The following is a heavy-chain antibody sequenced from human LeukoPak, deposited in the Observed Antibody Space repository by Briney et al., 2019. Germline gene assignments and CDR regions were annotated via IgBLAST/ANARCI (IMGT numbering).Heavy chain of an antibody. Sequence: GGSLRLSCAASGFTVSSNYMSWVRQAPGKGLEWVSVIYSGGSTYYADSVKGRFTISRDNSKNTLYLQMNSLRAEDTAVYYCAKEALWFGEFLGYYFDYWGQGTLVTVSS. CDR3: AKEALWFGEFLGYYFDY. J-gene: IGHJ4*02. V-gene: IGHV3-53*05. D-gene: IGHD3-10*01. CDR1: GFTVSSNY. CDR2: IYSGGST.